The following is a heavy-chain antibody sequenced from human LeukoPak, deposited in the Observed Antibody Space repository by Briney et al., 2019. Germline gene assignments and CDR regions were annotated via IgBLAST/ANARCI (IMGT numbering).Heavy chain of an antibody. Sequence: GGSLRLSCAASGFTFSSYAVSWVRQAPGKGLEWVSAISGSGGSTYYADSVKGRFTISRDNSKNTLCLQMNSLRAEDTAVYYCAKDLYYYDSSGYCDYWGQGTLVTVSS. J-gene: IGHJ4*02. CDR2: ISGSGGST. CDR1: GFTFSSYA. D-gene: IGHD3-22*01. CDR3: AKDLYYYDSSGYCDY. V-gene: IGHV3-23*01.